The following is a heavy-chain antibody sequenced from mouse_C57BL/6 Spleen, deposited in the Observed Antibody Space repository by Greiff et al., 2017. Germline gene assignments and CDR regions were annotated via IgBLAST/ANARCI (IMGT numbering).Heavy chain of an antibody. CDR3: ARGPRNYMDY. J-gene: IGHJ2*01. V-gene: IGHV1-61*01. Sequence: QVQLQQPGAELVRPGSSVKLSCKASGYTFTSYWMDWVKQRPGQGLEWIGNIYPSDSETHYNQKFKDKATLTVDKSSSTAYMQLSSLTSEDSAVYYCARGPRNYMDYWGQGTTLTVSS. CDR2: IYPSDSET. CDR1: GYTFTSYW.